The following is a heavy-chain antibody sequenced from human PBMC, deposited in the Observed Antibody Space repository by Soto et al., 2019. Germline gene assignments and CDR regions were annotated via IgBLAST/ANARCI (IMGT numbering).Heavy chain of an antibody. CDR1: EGTFNSYA. J-gene: IGHJ4*02. D-gene: IGHD6-13*01. Sequence: QAQVVQSGAEVRKPGSSVKLSCKASEGTFNSYAIAWVRQAPGQGLEWMGGIIPYYNTLNYAQKFQDRVTITADDSTNTVHMELSSLRSDDTAVYFCASGASRWYPYFFDSWAQGTLVTVSS. CDR2: IIPYYNTL. V-gene: IGHV1-69*01. CDR3: ASGASRWYPYFFDS.